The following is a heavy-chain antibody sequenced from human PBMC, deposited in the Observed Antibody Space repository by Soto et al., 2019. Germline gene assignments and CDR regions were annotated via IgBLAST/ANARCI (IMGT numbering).Heavy chain of an antibody. V-gene: IGHV1-69*13. Sequence: SVKVSCKASGGTFDNYAVSWVRQAPGQGPEWMGGIIPMFETVNYAQRFQGRLTIAADESTSTAYMELTSLTSADTAIYFCARGLRTGNYGMDVWGQGTTVTVSS. CDR1: GGTFDNYA. J-gene: IGHJ6*02. D-gene: IGHD2-15*01. CDR3: ARGLRTGNYGMDV. CDR2: IIPMFETV.